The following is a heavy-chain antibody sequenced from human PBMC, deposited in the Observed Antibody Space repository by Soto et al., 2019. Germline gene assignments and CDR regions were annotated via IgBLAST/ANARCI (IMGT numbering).Heavy chain of an antibody. J-gene: IGHJ4*02. CDR3: ARRDGGSTRGRYYYFDY. CDR2: IGVSADT. D-gene: IGHD2-2*01. V-gene: IGHV3-23*01. Sequence: GGSLRLSCAASGFTFSNHGMSWVRQAPGKGLEWVSVIGVSADTYYSDPVKGRFTISRDNSKNTLYLQMNSLRADDTAVYYCARRDGGSTRGRYYYFDYWGQGTLVTVSS. CDR1: GFTFSNHG.